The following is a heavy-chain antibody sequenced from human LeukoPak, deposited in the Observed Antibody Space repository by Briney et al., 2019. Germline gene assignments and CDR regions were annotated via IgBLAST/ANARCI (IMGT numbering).Heavy chain of an antibody. Sequence: PGGSLRLSCAASGFTFSSYGMHWVRQAPGKGLEWVAVISYDGSNKYYADSVKGRFTISRDNSKNTLYLQMNSLRAEDTAVYYCARDEGGYWGQGTLVTASS. V-gene: IGHV3-30*03. CDR1: GFTFSSYG. CDR3: ARDEGGY. J-gene: IGHJ4*02. D-gene: IGHD2-15*01. CDR2: ISYDGSNK.